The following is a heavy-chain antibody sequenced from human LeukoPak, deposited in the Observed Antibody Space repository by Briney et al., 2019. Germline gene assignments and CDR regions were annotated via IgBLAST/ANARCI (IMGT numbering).Heavy chain of an antibody. D-gene: IGHD2-2*02. Sequence: GESLRLSCAASGFTFSRSWMHWVRHAPGKGLVWVSRIDSYGSSTNYADSVRGRFTMSRDNAKNTLYLQMNSLRAEDTAVYYCARASDIVVVPGAIPIDYGGQGTLVTVSS. CDR3: ARASDIVVVPGAIPIDY. V-gene: IGHV3-74*01. J-gene: IGHJ4*02. CDR2: IDSYGSST. CDR1: GFTFSRSW.